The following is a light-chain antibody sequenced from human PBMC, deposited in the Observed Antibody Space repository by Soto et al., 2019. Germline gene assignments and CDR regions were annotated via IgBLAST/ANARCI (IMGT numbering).Light chain of an antibody. CDR1: QSVSSN. Sequence: EIVMTQSPATLSVSPGERATLFCRASQSVSSNLAWYQQKPGQAPRLLIYGASTRATGIPARFSGSGSGTEFTLTISSLQSEDFAVYYCQKYNNWPRPFGQGTKVDIK. V-gene: IGKV3-15*01. J-gene: IGKJ1*01. CDR2: GAS. CDR3: QKYNNWPRP.